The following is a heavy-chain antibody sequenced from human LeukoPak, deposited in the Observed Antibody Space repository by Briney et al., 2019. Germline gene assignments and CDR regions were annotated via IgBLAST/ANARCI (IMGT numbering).Heavy chain of an antibody. D-gene: IGHD2-21*01. CDR2: IYYSGST. CDR1: GDSISSYY. CDR3: TRSELCYFDY. V-gene: IGHV4-59*01. Sequence: SETLSLTCTVSGDSISSYYWTWIRQPPGKGLEWIGYIYYSGSTNYTPSLKSRVTISVDTSKNQFSLKLSSVTAADTAGYYWTRSELCYFDYWGQGTLVTVSS. J-gene: IGHJ4*02.